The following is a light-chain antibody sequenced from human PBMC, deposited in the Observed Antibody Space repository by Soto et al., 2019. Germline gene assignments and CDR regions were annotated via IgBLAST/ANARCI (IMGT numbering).Light chain of an antibody. CDR2: AAS. Sequence: DIQLTQSPATVSASPGDRATLTCRASQGISSWLAWYQQKPGKAPKLLIYAASSRESGVPSRFSGSGSGTVFLPTISREQHDDFATYYYQHTNSFPFTFGQGTKLEIK. CDR3: QHTNSFPFT. CDR1: QGISSW. J-gene: IGKJ2*01. V-gene: IGKV1-12*01.